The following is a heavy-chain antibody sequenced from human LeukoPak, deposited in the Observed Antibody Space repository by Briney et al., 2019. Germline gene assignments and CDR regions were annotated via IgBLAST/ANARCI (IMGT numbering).Heavy chain of an antibody. CDR2: ISYDGSSE. Sequence: PGGSLRLSCAVSGFTFGNYGMHWVRQAPGKGLEWVALISYDGSSEYYAGSVKGRFTISRDNSKITVYLQMNSLKAEDTAVYYCAKELYNYGDYEAEGLDVGGQGTTVTVS. D-gene: IGHD4-17*01. CDR1: GFTFGNYG. CDR3: AKELYNYGDYEAEGLDV. V-gene: IGHV3-30*18. J-gene: IGHJ6*02.